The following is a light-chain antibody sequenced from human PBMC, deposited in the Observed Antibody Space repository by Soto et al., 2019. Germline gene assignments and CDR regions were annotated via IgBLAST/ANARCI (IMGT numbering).Light chain of an antibody. V-gene: IGLV2-14*01. CDR2: DVS. Sequence: QSVLTQPASVSGSTGQSITISCTGTSSDVGGYNYVSWYQQHPGKAPKLMIYDVSNRPSGVSNRFSGSKSGNTASLTISGLKAEDEADYYCSSYTSSSIWVFGGGTQLTVL. CDR1: SSDVGGYNY. J-gene: IGLJ3*02. CDR3: SSYTSSSIWV.